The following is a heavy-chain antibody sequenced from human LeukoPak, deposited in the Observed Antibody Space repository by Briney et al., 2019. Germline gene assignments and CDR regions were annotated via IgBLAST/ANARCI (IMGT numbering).Heavy chain of an antibody. Sequence: SETLSLTCTVSGGSVNNYYWGWIRQPPGMGLEWVGVIYYTGSTYYNPSLKSRVTMSVDTSKNQFSLRLNAVTAADTAVFYCASLRVPGYFDYWGQGTLVTVSS. CDR1: GGSVNNYY. D-gene: IGHD3-16*01. J-gene: IGHJ4*03. CDR2: IYYTGST. CDR3: ASLRVPGYFDY. V-gene: IGHV4-39*07.